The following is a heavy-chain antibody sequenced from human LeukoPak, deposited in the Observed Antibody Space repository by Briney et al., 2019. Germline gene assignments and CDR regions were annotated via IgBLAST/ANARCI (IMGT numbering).Heavy chain of an antibody. V-gene: IGHV4-39*01. D-gene: IGHD2-21*01. CDR3: ARQPTYYYYDY. Sequence: PSETLSLTCTVSGGSISSSSYYWGWIRQPPGKGLEWIGSIYYSGSTYYNPSLKSRVTISVDTSKNQFSLKLSSVTAADTAVYYXARQPTYYYYDYWGQGTLVTVSS. J-gene: IGHJ4*02. CDR2: IYYSGST. CDR1: GGSISSSSYY.